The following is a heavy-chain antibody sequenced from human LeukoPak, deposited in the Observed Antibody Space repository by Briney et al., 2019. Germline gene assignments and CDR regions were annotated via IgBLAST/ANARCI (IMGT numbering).Heavy chain of an antibody. CDR1: GXTFSSYS. Sequence: PGGSLRLSCAASGXTFSSYSMNWVRQAPGKGLEWVSSISSSSSYIYYADSVKGRFTISRDNAKNSLYLQMNSLRAEDTAVYYCARDLEGSGSYSYWGQGTLVTVSS. V-gene: IGHV3-21*01. CDR2: ISSSSSYI. CDR3: ARDLEGSGSYSY. D-gene: IGHD3-10*01. J-gene: IGHJ4*02.